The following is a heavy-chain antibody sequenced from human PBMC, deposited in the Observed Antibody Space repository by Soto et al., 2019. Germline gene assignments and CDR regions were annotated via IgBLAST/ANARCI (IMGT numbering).Heavy chain of an antibody. CDR2: IYHSGST. Sequence: LSETLSLTCAVSGGSISSSNRWSCVRQLPGKGLEWIGEIYHSGSTNYNPSLKSRVTISVDKSKHQFSLKLSSVTAADTAVYYCARRPPGGDFWSGNNGYWGQGTLVTVSS. V-gene: IGHV4-4*02. CDR3: ARRPPGGDFWSGNNGY. CDR1: GGSISSSNR. D-gene: IGHD3-3*01. J-gene: IGHJ4*02.